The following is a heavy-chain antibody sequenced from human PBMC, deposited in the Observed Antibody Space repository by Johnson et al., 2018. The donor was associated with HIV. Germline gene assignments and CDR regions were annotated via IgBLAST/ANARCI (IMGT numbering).Heavy chain of an antibody. D-gene: IGHD3-10*01. CDR3: ARLRGAFDI. V-gene: IGHV3-66*04. CDR2: IYSGGST. Sequence: EVQLVESGGGVVQPGTSLRLSCAASGFTFSTYAMFWVRQAPGKGLEWVSVIYSGGSTYYADSVQGRCTISRENSKNTLYLQMGSLRVEDMAVYYCARLRGAFDIWGQGTMVTVSS. J-gene: IGHJ3*02. CDR1: GFTFSTYA.